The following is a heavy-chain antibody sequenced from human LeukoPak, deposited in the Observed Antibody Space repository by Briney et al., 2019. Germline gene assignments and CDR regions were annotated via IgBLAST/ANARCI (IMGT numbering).Heavy chain of an antibody. CDR3: AGQYYDFWSGYYRPFDY. D-gene: IGHD3-3*01. CDR2: IYYSGST. V-gene: IGHV4-59*11. J-gene: IGHJ4*02. Sequence: PSETLSLTCTVSGGSISSHYWSWIRQPPGKGLEWIGYIYYSGSTNYNPSLKSRVTISVDTSKNQFSLKLSSVTAADTAVYYCAGQYYDFWSGYYRPFDYWGQGTLATVSS. CDR1: GGSISSHY.